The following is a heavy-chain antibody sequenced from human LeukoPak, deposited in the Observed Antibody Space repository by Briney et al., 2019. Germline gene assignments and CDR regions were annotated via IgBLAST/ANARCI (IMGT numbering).Heavy chain of an antibody. D-gene: IGHD4-17*01. Sequence: ASVKVSCKASGGTFSSYAISWVRQAPGQGLEWMGRIIPILGIANYAQKFQGRVTIIADKSTSTAYMELSSLRSEDTAVYYCARADHYGPFGYWGQGTLVTVSS. V-gene: IGHV1-69*04. J-gene: IGHJ4*02. CDR3: ARADHYGPFGY. CDR1: GGTFSSYA. CDR2: IIPILGIA.